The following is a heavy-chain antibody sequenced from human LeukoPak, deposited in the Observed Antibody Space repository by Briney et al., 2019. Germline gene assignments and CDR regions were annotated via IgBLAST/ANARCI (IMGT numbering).Heavy chain of an antibody. CDR3: ASPYSGYDYNFDH. D-gene: IGHD5-12*01. CDR1: GFTVSSSY. J-gene: IGHJ4*02. Sequence: GGSLRLSCAASGFTVSSSYMSWVRQAPGKGLEWVSLIYSGGSTYYADSVKGRFTISIDNSKNTLYLQLSSLRTEDTAVYYCASPYSGYDYNFDHWGQGTLVTVSS. V-gene: IGHV3-66*01. CDR2: IYSGGST.